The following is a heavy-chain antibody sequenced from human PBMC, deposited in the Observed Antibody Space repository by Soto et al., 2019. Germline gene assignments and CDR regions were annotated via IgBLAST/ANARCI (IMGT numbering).Heavy chain of an antibody. CDR1: GFTFTTYA. V-gene: IGHV3-23*01. D-gene: IGHD2-15*01. J-gene: IGHJ4*02. Sequence: VQLLESGGGLVQPGGSLRLSCAASGFTFTTYAMSWVRQAPGKGLEWVSTISNSGGDTYYADSVQGRFTISRDNSKNALYLQMISLRAEDTAVYYCAGFTPFDYWGQGTLVTVSS. CDR3: AGFTPFDY. CDR2: ISNSGGDT.